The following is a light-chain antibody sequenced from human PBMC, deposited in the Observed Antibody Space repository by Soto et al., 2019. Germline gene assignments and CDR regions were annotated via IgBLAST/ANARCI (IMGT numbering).Light chain of an antibody. V-gene: IGKV1-17*01. CDR1: QGIRND. Sequence: IQLTQFPSSLSASVGDRVTITCRASQGIRNDLGWYQQKSGRAPKLLIFGASTLQSGVPSRFSGSGSGTEFTLTISSLQPEDVATYYCQQLNNYPRTFGQGTKVDIK. CDR2: GAS. CDR3: QQLNNYPRT. J-gene: IGKJ1*01.